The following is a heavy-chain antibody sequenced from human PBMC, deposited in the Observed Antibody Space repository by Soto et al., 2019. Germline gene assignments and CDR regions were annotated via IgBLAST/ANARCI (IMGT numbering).Heavy chain of an antibody. D-gene: IGHD3-10*01. V-gene: IGHV3-7*04. J-gene: IGHJ2*01. CDR2: IKQDGSEK. CDR3: ARGLLWFGELLYSLTWYFVL. CDR1: GFTFSSYW. Sequence: EVQLVESGGGLVQPGGSLRLSCAASGFTFSSYWMSWVRQAPGKGLEWVANIKQDGSEKYYVDSVKGRFTISRDNAKNSLYLQMNSLRAEDTAVYYCARGLLWFGELLYSLTWYFVLWGRGTLVTVSS.